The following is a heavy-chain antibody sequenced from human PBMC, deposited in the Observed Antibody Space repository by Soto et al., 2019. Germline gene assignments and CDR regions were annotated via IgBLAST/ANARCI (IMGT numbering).Heavy chain of an antibody. CDR3: ARVAGYGSGSRHLDS. V-gene: IGHV1-18*01. Sequence: QVQLVQSGAEVTEPGASVKLSCKASGFTFATYGLSWVRQAPGQGLEWMGWTVATTGSTIYAQKFQGRVTVTADRSTNIGYLELRSLTSDDTALYYCARVAGYGSGSRHLDSWGQGTLVTVSS. CDR1: GFTFATYG. J-gene: IGHJ4*02. D-gene: IGHD3-10*01. CDR2: TVATTGST.